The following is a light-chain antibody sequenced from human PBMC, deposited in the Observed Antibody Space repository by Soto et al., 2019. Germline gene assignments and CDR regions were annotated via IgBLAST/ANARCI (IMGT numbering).Light chain of an antibody. V-gene: IGKV1-5*03. CDR3: QQYNSYSWT. CDR2: KAS. J-gene: IGKJ1*01. Sequence: DIQMTQSPSTLSASVGDRVTITCRASQSISSLLAWYQEKPGKAPKLLIYKASSLESGVPSRFSGSGSGTEFTLTISSLQPDDFATYYCQQYNSYSWTFGLGTKVEIK. CDR1: QSISSL.